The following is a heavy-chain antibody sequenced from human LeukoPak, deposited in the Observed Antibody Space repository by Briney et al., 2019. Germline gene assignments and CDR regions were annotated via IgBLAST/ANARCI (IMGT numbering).Heavy chain of an antibody. V-gene: IGHV3-23*01. CDR1: GFTFNSFA. CDR2: ISGSDGRS. J-gene: IGHJ4*02. Sequence: PGGSLRLSCAASGFTFNSFAMNWVRQAPGKGLEWVSSISGSDGRSHYADFVKGRFTISRDNSKNTLHLQMSSLRAEDTAVYYCAKSLGVGGYTRYKGFDQWGQGTPVTVSS. D-gene: IGHD3-16*02. CDR3: AKSLGVGGYTRYKGFDQ.